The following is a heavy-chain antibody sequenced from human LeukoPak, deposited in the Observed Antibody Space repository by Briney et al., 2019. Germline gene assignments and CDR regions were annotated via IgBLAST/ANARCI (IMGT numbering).Heavy chain of an antibody. J-gene: IGHJ4*02. Sequence: SETLSLTCTVSGGSISSYYWSWSRQPAGKGLEWIGRIYTSGSTNYNPSLKSRVTMSVDTSKNQFSLKLSSVTAADTAVYYCARDSHYDILTGYFHFDYWGQGTLVTVSS. D-gene: IGHD3-9*01. CDR2: IYTSGST. CDR3: ARDSHYDILTGYFHFDY. CDR1: GGSISSYY. V-gene: IGHV4-4*07.